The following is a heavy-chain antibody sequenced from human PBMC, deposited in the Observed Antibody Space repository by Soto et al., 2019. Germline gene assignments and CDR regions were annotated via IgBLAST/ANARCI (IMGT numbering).Heavy chain of an antibody. J-gene: IGHJ4*02. D-gene: IGHD2-2*01. CDR3: ARVSRDCSSTSCYLSFLFDY. CDR2: IIPIFGTA. Sequence: QVQLVQSGAEVKKPGASVKVSCKASGYTFTGYYMHWVRQAPGQGLEWMGGIIPIFGTANYAQKFQGRVTITADESTSTAYMELSSLRSEDTAVYYCARVSRDCSSTSCYLSFLFDYWGQGTLVTVSS. V-gene: IGHV1-69*01. CDR1: GYTFTGYY.